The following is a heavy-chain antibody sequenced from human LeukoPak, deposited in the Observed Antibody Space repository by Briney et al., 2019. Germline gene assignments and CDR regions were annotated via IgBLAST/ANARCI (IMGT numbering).Heavy chain of an antibody. Sequence: EASVKVSCKASGGTFSSYAISWVRQAPGQGLEWMGGIIPIFGTANYAQKFQGRVTITADESTSTAYMELSSLRSEDTAVYYCARSSGYCSGGSCYSFGFYYYYGMDVWGQGTTVTVS. CDR2: IIPIFGTA. CDR3: ARSSGYCSGGSCYSFGFYYYYGMDV. J-gene: IGHJ6*02. CDR1: GGTFSSYA. V-gene: IGHV1-69*13. D-gene: IGHD2-15*01.